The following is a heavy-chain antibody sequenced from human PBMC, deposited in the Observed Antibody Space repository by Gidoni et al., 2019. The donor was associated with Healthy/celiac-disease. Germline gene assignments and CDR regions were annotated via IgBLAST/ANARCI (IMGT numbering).Heavy chain of an antibody. V-gene: IGHV3-23*01. J-gene: IGHJ4*02. Sequence: EVQLLESGGGLVQPGGSLRLSCAASGFTFSSSAMRWVRQAPGKGLEWVSAISGSGGSTYYADSVKGRFTISRDNSKNTLYLQMNSLRAEDTAVYYCAKDPEDMVRGVILYEGYFDYWGQGTLVTVSS. CDR3: AKDPEDMVRGVILYEGYFDY. CDR2: ISGSGGST. CDR1: GFTFSSSA. D-gene: IGHD3-10*01.